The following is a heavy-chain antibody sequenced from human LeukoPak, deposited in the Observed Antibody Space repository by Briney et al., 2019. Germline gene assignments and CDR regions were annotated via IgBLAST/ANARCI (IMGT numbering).Heavy chain of an antibody. J-gene: IGHJ4*02. CDR1: GYTLTELS. V-gene: IGHV1-24*01. D-gene: IGHD5-12*01. Sequence: ASVKVSCKVSGYTLTELSMHWVQQAPRKGLEWMGGFDPEDGETIYAQKFQGRVTMTEDTSTDTAYMELSSLRSEDTAVYYCATRPGYSGYVHYFDYWGQGTLVTVSS. CDR3: ATRPGYSGYVHYFDY. CDR2: FDPEDGET.